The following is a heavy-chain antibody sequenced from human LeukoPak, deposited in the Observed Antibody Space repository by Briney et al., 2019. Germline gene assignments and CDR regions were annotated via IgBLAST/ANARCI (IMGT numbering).Heavy chain of an antibody. CDR3: ARRGSSTSWDRYFDY. Sequence: PSETLSLTCAVYGGSFSGYYWSWIRQPPGKGLEWIGEINHSGSTNYNPSLKSRVTISVDTSKNQFSLKLSSVTAADTAAYYCARRGSSTSWDRYFDYWGQGTLVTVSS. V-gene: IGHV4-34*01. J-gene: IGHJ4*02. CDR1: GGSFSGYY. D-gene: IGHD2-2*01. CDR2: INHSGST.